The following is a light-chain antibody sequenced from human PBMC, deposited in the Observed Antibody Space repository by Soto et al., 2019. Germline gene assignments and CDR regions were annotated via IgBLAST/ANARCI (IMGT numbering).Light chain of an antibody. Sequence: QSALTQPASVSGSPGQSITISCTGTSSDVESYDLVSWYQRHLGKAPKLIIYEGGKRPSEVSARFSGSRSGNTASLTISRLQVEDEADYYCCSYVGSDTFHVVFGGGTKLTVL. CDR1: SSDVESYDL. CDR2: EGG. J-gene: IGLJ2*01. CDR3: CSYVGSDTFHVV. V-gene: IGLV2-23*01.